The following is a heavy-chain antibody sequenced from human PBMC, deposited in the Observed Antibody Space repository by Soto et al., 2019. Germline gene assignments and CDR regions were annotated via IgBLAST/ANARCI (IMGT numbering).Heavy chain of an antibody. CDR1: GYTFTGYY. V-gene: IGHV1-2*04. D-gene: IGHD6-6*01. CDR2: INPNSGGT. Sequence: ASVKVSCKASGYTFTGYYMHWVRQAPGQGLEWMGWINPNSGGTNYAQKFQGWVTMTRDTSISTAYMELSRLRSDDTAVYYCARAQRTMLVGDNWFDPWGQGTLVTVSS. CDR3: ARAQRTMLVGDNWFDP. J-gene: IGHJ5*02.